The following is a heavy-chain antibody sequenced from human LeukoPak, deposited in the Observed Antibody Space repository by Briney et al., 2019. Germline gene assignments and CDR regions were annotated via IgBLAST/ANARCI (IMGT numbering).Heavy chain of an antibody. J-gene: IGHJ4*02. V-gene: IGHV3-23*01. D-gene: IGHD3-3*01. CDR2: ISGSGGST. CDR1: GFTFSSYA. Sequence: PGGSLRLSCAASGFTFSSYAMSWVRQASGKGLEWVSAISGSGGSTYYADSVKGRFTISRDNSKNTLYLQMNSLRAEDTAVYYCAKSPSDYDLWSGLYFDYWGQGTLVTVSS. CDR3: AKSPSDYDLWSGLYFDY.